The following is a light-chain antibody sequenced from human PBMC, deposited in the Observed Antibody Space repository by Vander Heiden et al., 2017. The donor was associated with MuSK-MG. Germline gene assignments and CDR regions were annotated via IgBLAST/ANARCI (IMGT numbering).Light chain of an antibody. CDR3: QAWDSSTVV. J-gene: IGLJ2*01. Sequence: SYDLSQPPSVSVSPGQTASFSCPGDNLGDKYVCWYQQKPDQSPVLVVYENDKRPSGIPERFSGSNSGNTATLTISGTQATDEADYFCQAWDSSTVVFGGGTKLTVL. CDR1: NLGDKY. CDR2: END. V-gene: IGLV3-1*01.